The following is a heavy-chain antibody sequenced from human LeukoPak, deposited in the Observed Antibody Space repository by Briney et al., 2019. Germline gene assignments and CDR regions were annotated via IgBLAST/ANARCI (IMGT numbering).Heavy chain of an antibody. Sequence: GGSLRFSCAASGFTFSSYSMNWVRQAPGKGLEWVSSISSSSSYIYYADSVKGRFTISRDNAKNSLYLQMNSLRAEDTAVYYCATLRSKIAVAGTSAFDIWGQGTMVTVSS. V-gene: IGHV3-21*01. CDR2: ISSSSSYI. CDR1: GFTFSSYS. J-gene: IGHJ3*02. D-gene: IGHD6-19*01. CDR3: ATLRSKIAVAGTSAFDI.